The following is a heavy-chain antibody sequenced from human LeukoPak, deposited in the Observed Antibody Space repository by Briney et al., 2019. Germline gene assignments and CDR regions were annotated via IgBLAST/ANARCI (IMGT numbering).Heavy chain of an antibody. V-gene: IGHV5-51*01. CDR1: GSSFTSYW. CDR3: ARLVVGSIGYYYVV. CDR2: IYPGDSDT. Sequence: GASLKISCKGSGSSFTSYWIGWVRQLPGEGLEWRVSIYPGDSDTRYSPSFQGQVTIPADKSISTAYLQRLSPMAAATATAYCARLVVGSIGYYYVVWGQGTLVTVSS. D-gene: IGHD3-22*01. J-gene: IGHJ4*02.